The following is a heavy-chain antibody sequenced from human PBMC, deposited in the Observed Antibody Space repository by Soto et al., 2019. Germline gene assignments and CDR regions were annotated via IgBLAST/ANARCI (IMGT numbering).Heavy chain of an antibody. Sequence: QVQLVESGGGVVQPGRSLRLSCAASGFTFSSYAMHWVRQAPGKGLEWVAVISYDGSNKYYADSVKGRFTISRDNSKNTLYLQMNSLRAEDTAVYYCARGMATIGVGYYFDYWGQGTLVTVSS. CDR3: ARGMATIGVGYYFDY. D-gene: IGHD5-12*01. J-gene: IGHJ4*02. CDR1: GFTFSSYA. CDR2: ISYDGSNK. V-gene: IGHV3-30-3*01.